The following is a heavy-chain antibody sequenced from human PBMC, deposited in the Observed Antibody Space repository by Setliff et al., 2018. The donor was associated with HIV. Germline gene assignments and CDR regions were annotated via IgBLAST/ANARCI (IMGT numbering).Heavy chain of an antibody. J-gene: IGHJ6*01. CDR3: ARDNSYYYGSGSHYWYGMDV. CDR2: LHLSGDT. CDR1: GDSINSSTYY. D-gene: IGHD3-10*01. V-gene: IGHV4-61*02. Sequence: SETLSLTCTVSGDSINSSTYYWSWIRQPAGKGLEWIGRLHLSGDTNYNPSLKSRVTMSIDTSKNQFSLKLSSVTAADTAVYYCARDNSYYYGSGSHYWYGMDVWGQGTTVTVSS.